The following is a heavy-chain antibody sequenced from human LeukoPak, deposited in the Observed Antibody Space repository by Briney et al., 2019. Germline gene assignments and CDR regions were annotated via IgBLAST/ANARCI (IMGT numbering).Heavy chain of an antibody. J-gene: IGHJ4*02. CDR2: IYYSGST. V-gene: IGHV4-30-4*01. Sequence: SETLSLTCTVSGGSISSGDYYWSWIRQPPGKGLEWIGYIYYSGSTYYNPSLKCRVTISVDTSKNQFSLKLSSVTAADTAVYYCARDLLTARGYYFDYWGQGTLVTVSS. CDR3: ARDLLTARGYYFDY. D-gene: IGHD1-26*01. CDR1: GGSISSGDYY.